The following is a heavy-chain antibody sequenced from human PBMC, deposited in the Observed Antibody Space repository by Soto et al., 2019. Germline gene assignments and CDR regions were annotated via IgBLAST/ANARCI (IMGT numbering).Heavy chain of an antibody. J-gene: IGHJ6*03. Sequence: EVQLVESGGGLEQPGGSLRLSCAASGFTFSSYNMNWVRQAPGKGLEWISDISLSSSTIFYADSVKGRFTISRDNAKNSLYLQMNSLRAEDTAVYYCARDSRNYYYYMDVWGKGTTVTVSS. V-gene: IGHV3-48*01. CDR3: ARDSRNYYYYMDV. CDR1: GFTFSSYN. CDR2: ISLSSSTI.